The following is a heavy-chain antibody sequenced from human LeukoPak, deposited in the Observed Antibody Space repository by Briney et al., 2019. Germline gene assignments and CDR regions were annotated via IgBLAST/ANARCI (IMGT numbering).Heavy chain of an antibody. V-gene: IGHV3-23*01. CDR1: GITLSNYG. J-gene: IGHJ5*02. CDR3: AKHDPRRVVITNWFDP. CDR2: ISGSGGIT. Sequence: GGSLRLSCVVAGITLSNYGMSWVRQAPGKGLEWVSAISGSGGITYYADSVKGRFTISRGNSKNTLYLQMNSLRAEDTAVYYCAKHDPRRVVITNWFDPWGQGTLVTVSS. D-gene: IGHD3-22*01.